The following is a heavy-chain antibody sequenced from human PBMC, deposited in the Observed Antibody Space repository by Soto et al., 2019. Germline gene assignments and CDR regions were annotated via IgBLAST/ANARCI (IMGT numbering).Heavy chain of an antibody. D-gene: IGHD1-26*01. CDR3: ARHPHRYSGSLSDDT. V-gene: IGHV4-39*01. Sequence: QLQLQESGPGLVKPSETLSLTCTVSGGSISSSSYYWGWIRQPPGKGLEWIGRIYYSGSTYDNPSLRSRDTISVDTSKNQFSPKLSSAAAEDTAVYYCARHPHRYSGSLSDDTWGQGTLVTVSS. CDR2: IYYSGST. J-gene: IGHJ5*02. CDR1: GGSISSSSYY.